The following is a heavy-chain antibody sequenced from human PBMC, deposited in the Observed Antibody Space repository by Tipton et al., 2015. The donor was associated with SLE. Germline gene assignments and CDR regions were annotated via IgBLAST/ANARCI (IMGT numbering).Heavy chain of an antibody. CDR3: ARHGVEPGRELLLPPYMDV. J-gene: IGHJ6*03. CDR1: GFTFSSYA. CDR2: IKQDGSEK. Sequence: GSLRLSCAASGFTFSSYAMSWVRQAPGKGLEWVANIKQDGSEKYYVDSVKGRFTISRDNAKNSLYLQMNSLRAEDTAVYYCARHGVEPGRELLLPPYMDVWGKGTTVTVSS. V-gene: IGHV3-7*01. D-gene: IGHD1-26*01.